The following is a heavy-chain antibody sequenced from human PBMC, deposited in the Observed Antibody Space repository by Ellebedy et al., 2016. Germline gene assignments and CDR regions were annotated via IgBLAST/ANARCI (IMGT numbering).Heavy chain of an antibody. CDR1: GFSFSTYG. V-gene: IGHV3-33*01. CDR2: IWYDGSEE. CDR3: AGGPNSGGPDS. J-gene: IGHJ4*02. Sequence: GGSLRLSXAASGFSFSTYGMHWVRQAPGKGLEWVAMIWYDGSEEYYEDSVKGRFTISRDNSKNTLYLQMNSLRATDTAVYFCAGGPNSGGPDSWGQGTLVTVSS. D-gene: IGHD2/OR15-2a*01.